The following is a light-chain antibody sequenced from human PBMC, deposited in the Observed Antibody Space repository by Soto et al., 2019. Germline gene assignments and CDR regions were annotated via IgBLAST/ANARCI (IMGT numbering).Light chain of an antibody. CDR2: EAS. CDR3: QQYSRYPYA. Sequence: DIQVTQSPATLSAYVGDRVTITWRASQSLDTWLAWYQHKQGKAPKLLVYEASTSQNGVPSRFSGSGSGTEFTLSISSLQPDDVATYYCQQYSRYPYAFGQGTKLEIK. CDR1: QSLDTW. J-gene: IGKJ2*01. V-gene: IGKV1-5*03.